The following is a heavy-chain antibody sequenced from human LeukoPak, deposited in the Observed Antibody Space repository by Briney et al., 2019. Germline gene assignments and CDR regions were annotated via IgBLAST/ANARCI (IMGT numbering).Heavy chain of an antibody. CDR3: ARGPFFSTIFGAIYYYGMDV. V-gene: IGHV4-31*03. CDR2: IYYSGST. D-gene: IGHD3-3*01. J-gene: IGHJ6*02. Sequence: PSETLSLTCTVSGGSISSGGYYWSWIRQHPGKGLEWIGYIYYSGSTYYNPSLKSRVTISVDTSKNQFSLKLSSVTAADTAVYYCARGPFFSTIFGAIYYYGMDVWGQGTTVTVSS. CDR1: GGSISSGGYY.